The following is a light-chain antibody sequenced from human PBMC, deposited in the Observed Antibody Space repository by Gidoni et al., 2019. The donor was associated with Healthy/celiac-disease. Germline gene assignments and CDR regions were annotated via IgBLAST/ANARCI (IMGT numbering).Light chain of an antibody. CDR1: QSVSSN. Sequence: ETVMTQPPATLSVSPGERATLTCRASQSVSSNLAWYQQKPGQAPRLLIYGAATRATGIPARFSGSGSGTEFTLTISSLQSEDFAVYYCQQYNNWPLTLTFGGGTKVEIK. CDR3: QQYNNWPLTLT. CDR2: GAA. V-gene: IGKV3-15*01. J-gene: IGKJ4*01.